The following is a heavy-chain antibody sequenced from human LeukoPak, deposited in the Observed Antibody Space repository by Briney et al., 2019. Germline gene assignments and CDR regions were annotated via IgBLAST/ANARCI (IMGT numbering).Heavy chain of an antibody. J-gene: IGHJ5*02. V-gene: IGHV3-66*01. D-gene: IGHD2-2*01. CDR1: GFTVSSNY. Sequence: GGSLRLSCAASGFTVSSNYMSWVRQAPGEGLEWVSVIYSGGSTYYADSVKGRFTISRDNSKNTLYLQMNSLRAEDTAVYYCARDTLVVPXAGNNWFDPWGQGTLVTV. CDR2: IYSGGST. CDR3: ARDTLVVPXAGNNWFDP.